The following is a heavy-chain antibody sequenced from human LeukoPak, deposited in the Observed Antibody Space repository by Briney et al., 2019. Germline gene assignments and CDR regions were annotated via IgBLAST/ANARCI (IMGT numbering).Heavy chain of an antibody. J-gene: IGHJ4*02. Sequence: SETLSLTCTVSGGSISSYYWSWIRQPPGKGLEWIGYIYYSGSTNYNPSLKSRVTISVDTSKNQFSLKLSSVTAADTAVYYCASSHSSGWTWGRFGYWGQGTLVTVSS. V-gene: IGHV4-59*08. D-gene: IGHD6-19*01. CDR2: IYYSGST. CDR1: GGSISSYY. CDR3: ASSHSSGWTWGRFGY.